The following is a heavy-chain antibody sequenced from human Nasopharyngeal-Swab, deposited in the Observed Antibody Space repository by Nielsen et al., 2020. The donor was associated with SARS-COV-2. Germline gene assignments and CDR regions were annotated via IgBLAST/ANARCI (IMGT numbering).Heavy chain of an antibody. Sequence: WIRQPPGKGLESIGHMYSSGRTNYNPSLKSRVTMSLDTSRNQFPLRLNSVTAADTAVYFCARSRGNFYDYGMDVWGQGTTVTVSS. CDR3: ARSRGNFYDYGMDV. CDR2: MYSSGRT. V-gene: IGHV4-39*06. D-gene: IGHD3-10*01. J-gene: IGHJ6*02.